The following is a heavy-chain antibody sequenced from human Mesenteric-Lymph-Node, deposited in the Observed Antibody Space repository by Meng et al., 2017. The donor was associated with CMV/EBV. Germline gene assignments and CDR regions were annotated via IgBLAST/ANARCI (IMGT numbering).Heavy chain of an antibody. V-gene: IGHV4-38-2*02. CDR2: VYHSGTT. J-gene: IGHJ4*02. CDR1: GYSISTAYY. CDR3: ARGGRPGVWSGYYYFDY. D-gene: IGHD3-3*01. Sequence: SETLSLICSVSGYSISTAYYWDWIRQPPGKGLEWIGSVYHSGTTYYNPSLKSRVIISVDTSKNQFSLKLSSVTAADTAVYYCARGGRPGVWSGYYYFDYWGQGTLVTVSS.